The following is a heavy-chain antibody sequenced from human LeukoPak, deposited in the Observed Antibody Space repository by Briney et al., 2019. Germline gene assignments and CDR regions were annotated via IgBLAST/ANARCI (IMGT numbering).Heavy chain of an antibody. CDR1: GFTFSSYS. V-gene: IGHV3-23*01. CDR2: ISGSGGST. D-gene: IGHD1-26*01. J-gene: IGHJ4*02. Sequence: GGSLRLSCAASGFTFSSYSMNWVRQAPGKGLEWVSAISGSGGSTYYADSVKGRFTISRDNSKNTLYLQMNSLRAEDTAVYYCAKSSPQWEPKEYFDYWGQGTLVTVSS. CDR3: AKSSPQWEPKEYFDY.